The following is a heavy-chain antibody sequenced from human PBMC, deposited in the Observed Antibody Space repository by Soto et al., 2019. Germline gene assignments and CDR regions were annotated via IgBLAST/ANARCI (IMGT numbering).Heavy chain of an antibody. CDR1: GFSLSSYS. V-gene: IGHV3-21*01. D-gene: IGHD2-15*01. CDR2: ISSSSSYI. J-gene: IGHJ4*02. CDR3: ASLVVVAARSDY. Sequence: GTRRLSWAVSGFSLSSYSMTWVRQAPGKGLEWVSSISSSSSYIYYADSVKGRFTISRDNAKNSLYLQMNSLRAEDTAVYYCASLVVVAARSDYWGQGTLVTVSS.